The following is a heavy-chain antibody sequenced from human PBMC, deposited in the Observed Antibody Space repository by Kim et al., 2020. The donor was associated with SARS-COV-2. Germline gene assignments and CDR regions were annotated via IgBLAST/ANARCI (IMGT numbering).Heavy chain of an antibody. Sequence: GGSLRLSCAASGFTVSSNYMSWVRQAPGKGLEWVSVIYSGGSTYYADSVKGRFTISRDNSKNTLYLQMNSLRAEDTAVYYCARETRWGSSGWREYYFDYWGQGTLVTVSS. D-gene: IGHD6-19*01. J-gene: IGHJ4*02. CDR1: GFTVSSNY. CDR3: ARETRWGSSGWREYYFDY. V-gene: IGHV3-53*01. CDR2: IYSGGST.